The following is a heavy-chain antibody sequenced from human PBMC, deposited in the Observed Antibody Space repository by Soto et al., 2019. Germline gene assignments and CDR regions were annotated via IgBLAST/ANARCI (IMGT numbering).Heavy chain of an antibody. V-gene: IGHV3-23*01. CDR3: AKDGTAVRRSEYFQH. CDR2: ISGSGGST. J-gene: IGHJ1*01. CDR1: GFTFSSYA. D-gene: IGHD6-19*01. Sequence: EVQLLESGGGLVQPGGSLRLSCAASGFTFSSYAMSWVRQAPGKGLEWVSAISGSGGSTYYADSVKGRFTISRDNSKNTLYLQMNSLRAEDTAVYYSAKDGTAVRRSEYFQHWGQGTLVTVSS.